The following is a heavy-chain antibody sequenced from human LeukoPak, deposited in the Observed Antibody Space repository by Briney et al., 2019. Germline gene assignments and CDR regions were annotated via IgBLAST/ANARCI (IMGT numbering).Heavy chain of an antibody. D-gene: IGHD5-12*01. CDR3: ARMVATGRFDP. V-gene: IGHV3-30*04. CDR1: GFTFSSYA. Sequence: GGSLRLSCAASGFTFSSYAMHWVRQAPGKGLEWVAVISYDGSNKYYADSVKGRFTISRDNSKNTLYLQMNSLRAEDTAVYYCARMVATGRFDPWGQGTLVTVSS. J-gene: IGHJ5*02. CDR2: ISYDGSNK.